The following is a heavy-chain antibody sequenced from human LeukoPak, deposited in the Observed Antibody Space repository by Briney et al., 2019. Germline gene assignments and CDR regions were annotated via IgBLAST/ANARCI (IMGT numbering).Heavy chain of an antibody. J-gene: IGHJ4*02. D-gene: IGHD5-18*01. Sequence: PGGSLRLSCAASGFTFDDYGMNWVRQAPGKGLEWVSGINWNGGSTGYADSLKGRFTISRDNAKNSLYLQMNSLRAEDTAVYYCARAQLTSMVADYWGQGTLVTVSS. CDR1: GFTFDDYG. V-gene: IGHV3-20*04. CDR2: INWNGGST. CDR3: ARAQLTSMVADY.